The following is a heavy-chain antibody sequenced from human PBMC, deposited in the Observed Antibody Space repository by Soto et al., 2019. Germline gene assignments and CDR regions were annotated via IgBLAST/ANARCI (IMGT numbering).Heavy chain of an antibody. V-gene: IGHV1-46*01. J-gene: IGHJ6*02. CDR1: GYTFTSYY. CDR2: INHSGGST. D-gene: IGHD1-7*01. Sequence: QVQLVQSGAEVKKPGASVKVSCKASGYTFTSYYMHWVRQAPGQGLEWMGIINHSGGSTSYAPKFQGRVTVSRDTSMSTVYMELSSLRSEDTAVYYCARVAPWNYVHYGMDVWGQGTTVTVSS. CDR3: ARVAPWNYVHYGMDV.